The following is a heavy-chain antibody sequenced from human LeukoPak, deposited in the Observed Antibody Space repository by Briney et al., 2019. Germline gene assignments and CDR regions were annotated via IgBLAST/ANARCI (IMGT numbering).Heavy chain of an antibody. CDR3: ARWNQLPRYYMDV. Sequence: PGGSLRLSCAASGFIFDDHGMHWVRQAPGKGLEWVSGISWSSGIIGYADSVKGRFTISRDNAKNSLYLQMESLRAEDTAVYYCARWNQLPRYYMDVWGKGTTVTVSS. J-gene: IGHJ6*03. CDR2: ISWSSGII. CDR1: GFIFDDHG. V-gene: IGHV3-9*01. D-gene: IGHD2-2*01.